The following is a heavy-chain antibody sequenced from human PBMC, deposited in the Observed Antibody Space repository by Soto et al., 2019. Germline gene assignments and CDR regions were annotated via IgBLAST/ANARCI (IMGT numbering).Heavy chain of an antibody. CDR1: GFSLSTSGVG. J-gene: IGHJ4*02. V-gene: IGHV2-5*02. D-gene: IGHD3-22*01. Sequence: QITLKESGPTLVKPTQTLTLTCTFSGFSLSTSGVGVGWIRQPPGKALEWLALIYWDDDKRYSPSLKSRLTIPTDTSKNXXVXTXXNMDPVDTATYYCAHRGPDYYDSSGYYAGPDAFDYWGQGTLVTVSS. CDR3: AHRGPDYYDSSGYYAGPDAFDY. CDR2: IYWDDDK.